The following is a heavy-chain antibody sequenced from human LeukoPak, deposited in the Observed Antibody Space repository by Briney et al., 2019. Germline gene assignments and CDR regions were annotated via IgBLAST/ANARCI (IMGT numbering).Heavy chain of an antibody. D-gene: IGHD1-26*01. CDR1: GGSISSYY. Sequence: SETLSLTCTVSGGSISSYYWSWILQPPGKGLEWIGYIYTSGSTNYNPSLMSRVTISVDTSKNQFSLKLSSVTAADTAVYYCARHASSGSYYGPWGQGTLVTVSS. J-gene: IGHJ5*02. CDR3: ARHASSGSYYGP. V-gene: IGHV4-4*09. CDR2: IYTSGST.